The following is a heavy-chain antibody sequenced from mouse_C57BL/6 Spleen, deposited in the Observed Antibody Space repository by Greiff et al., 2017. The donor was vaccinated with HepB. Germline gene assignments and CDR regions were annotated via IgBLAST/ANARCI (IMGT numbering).Heavy chain of an antibody. J-gene: IGHJ3*01. CDR2: IDPSDSYT. V-gene: IGHV1-50*01. CDR3: ARNITTAD. D-gene: IGHD1-2*01. CDR1: GYTFTSYW. Sequence: QVHVKQPGAELVKPGASVKLSCKASGYTFTSYWMQWVKQRPGQGLEWIGEIDPSDSYTNYNQKFKGKATLTVDTSSSTAYMQLSSLTSEDSAVYYCARNITTADWGQGTLVTVSA.